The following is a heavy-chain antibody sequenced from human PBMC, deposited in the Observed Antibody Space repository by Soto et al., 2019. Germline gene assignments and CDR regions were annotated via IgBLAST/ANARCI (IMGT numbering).Heavy chain of an antibody. J-gene: IGHJ6*02. V-gene: IGHV1-24*01. CDR3: ATEKATIAVAGYYYYYGMDV. CDR1: GYTLTELS. Sequence: ASVKVSCKVSGYTLTELSMHWVRQAPGKGLEWMGGFDPEDGETIYAQKFQGRVTMTEDTSTDTAYMELSSLRSEDTAVYYCATEKATIAVAGYYYYYGMDVWGQGTTVTVSS. D-gene: IGHD6-19*01. CDR2: FDPEDGET.